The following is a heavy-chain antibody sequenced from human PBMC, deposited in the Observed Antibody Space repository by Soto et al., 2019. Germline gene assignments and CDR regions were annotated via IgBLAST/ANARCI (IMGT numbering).Heavy chain of an antibody. CDR3: VRDYYGSGSTNWFDP. V-gene: IGHV6-1*01. Sequence: SQTLSLTCAISGDSVASNSAAWNWIRQSPSRGLEWLGRTYYRSKWYNDYAISVKSRMIINPDTSKNQFSLQLNSVTPEDTAVYYCVRDYYGSGSTNWFDPWGQGTLVTVSS. D-gene: IGHD3-10*01. CDR1: GDSVASNSAA. CDR2: TYYRSKWYN. J-gene: IGHJ5*02.